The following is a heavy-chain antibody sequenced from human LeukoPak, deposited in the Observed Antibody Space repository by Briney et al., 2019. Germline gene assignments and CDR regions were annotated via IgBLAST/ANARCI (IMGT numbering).Heavy chain of an antibody. CDR3: ARGLRSRDGYNYDYFDD. D-gene: IGHD5-24*01. CDR1: GDSISGSSYY. V-gene: IGHV4-39*07. Sequence: PSETLSLTCTVSGDSISGSSYYWGWIRQPPGKGLEWIASMFNSGSTYYNSSLKGRVTISVDTSKNQFSLKLNSVTAADTAVYYCARGLRSRDGYNYDYFDDWGQGTLVTVSS. CDR2: MFNSGST. J-gene: IGHJ4*02.